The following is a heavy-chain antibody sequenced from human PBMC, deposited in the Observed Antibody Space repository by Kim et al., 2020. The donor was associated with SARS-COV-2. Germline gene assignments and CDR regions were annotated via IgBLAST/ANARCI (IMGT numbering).Heavy chain of an antibody. Sequence: GGSLRLSCAASGFTVSSNYMSWVRQAPGKGLEWVSVIYSGGSTYYADSVKGRFTISRDNSKNTLYLQMNSLRAEDTAVYYCARGTNLGGVICDYWGQGTLVTVSS. CDR3: ARGTNLGGVICDY. V-gene: IGHV3-66*01. CDR1: GFTVSSNY. D-gene: IGHD3-10*01. CDR2: IYSGGST. J-gene: IGHJ4*02.